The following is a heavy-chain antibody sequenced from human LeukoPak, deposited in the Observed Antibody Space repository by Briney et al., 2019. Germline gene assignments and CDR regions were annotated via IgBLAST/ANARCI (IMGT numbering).Heavy chain of an antibody. D-gene: IGHD5-12*01. CDR3: ARGKGTVATSFDY. Sequence: ASVKVSCKASGGTFSSYAISWVRQAPGQGLEWMGGIIPIFGTANYAQKFQGRVTITADESTSTAYMELSSPRSEDTAVYYCARGKGTVATSFDYWGQGTLVTVSS. V-gene: IGHV1-69*13. J-gene: IGHJ4*02. CDR2: IIPIFGTA. CDR1: GGTFSSYA.